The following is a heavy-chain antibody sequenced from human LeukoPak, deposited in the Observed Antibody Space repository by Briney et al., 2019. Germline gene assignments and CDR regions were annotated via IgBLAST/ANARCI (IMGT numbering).Heavy chain of an antibody. Sequence: NPSETLSLTCTVSGGSISNYHWNWIRQTPGMGLEWIGYIYYRGSPKYNPSLKSRVTISVDTSKNQFSLNLNSVTAADTAVYYCTRANVPYHRPPGIEYFQRWGPGTLVTVSS. CDR3: TRANVPYHRPPGIEYFQR. CDR2: IYYRGSP. D-gene: IGHD1-14*01. CDR1: GGSISNYH. J-gene: IGHJ1*01. V-gene: IGHV4-59*01.